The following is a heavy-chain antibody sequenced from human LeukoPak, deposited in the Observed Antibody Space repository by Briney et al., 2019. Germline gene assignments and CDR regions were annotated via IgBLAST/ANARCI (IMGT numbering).Heavy chain of an antibody. D-gene: IGHD5-24*01. CDR3: ASSRDGYNRGDY. J-gene: IGHJ4*02. CDR2: IYYSGST. CDR1: GGSISSYY. V-gene: IGHV4-59*01. Sequence: SETLSLTCTVAGGSISSYYWSWVRQPPGKGLEWIGYIYYSGSTNYNPSLKSRVTISVDTSKHQFSLKLSSVTAAATAVYYCASSRDGYNRGDYWGQGTLVTVSS.